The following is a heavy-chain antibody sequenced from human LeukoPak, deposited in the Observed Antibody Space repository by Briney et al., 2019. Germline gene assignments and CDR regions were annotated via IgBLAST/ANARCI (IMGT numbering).Heavy chain of an antibody. CDR3: ARDNDSRDPPHFDY. CDR2: IIPLFGTT. V-gene: IGHV1-69*06. Sequence: ASVKVSCKASGGTFSSYAITWVRQAPGQGLECMGGIIPLFGTTNYAQKFQGRVTITADTSTSTAYMELSSLRSEDTAVYYCARDNDSRDPPHFDYWGQGTLVTVSS. D-gene: IGHD3-16*01. J-gene: IGHJ4*02. CDR1: GGTFSSYA.